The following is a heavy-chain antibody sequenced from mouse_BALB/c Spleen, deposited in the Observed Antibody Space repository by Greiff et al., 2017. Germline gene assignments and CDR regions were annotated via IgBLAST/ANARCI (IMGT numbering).Heavy chain of an antibody. J-gene: IGHJ3*01. V-gene: IGHV5-17*02. Sequence: EVQLVESGGGLVQPGGSRKLSCAASGFTFSSFGMHWVRQAPEKGLEWVAYISSGSSTIYYADTVKGRFTISRANPKNTLFLQMTSLRSEDTAMYYCARGELRTPFAYWGQGTLVTVSA. D-gene: IGHD1-3*01. CDR1: GFTFSSFG. CDR3: ARGELRTPFAY. CDR2: ISSGSSTI.